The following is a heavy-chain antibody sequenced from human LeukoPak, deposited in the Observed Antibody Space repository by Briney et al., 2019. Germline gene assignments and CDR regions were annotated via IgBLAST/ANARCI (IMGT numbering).Heavy chain of an antibody. CDR1: GYTFTNFD. V-gene: IGHV1-8*01. Sequence: ASVKVSCMATGYTFTNFDINWVRQAPGQGLEWMGWINPNSGNTGYAQKFQGRVTMTMNTSITTDYMELSSLISEDTAVYYCARGPQLRGDSHYIDLGRRGTTVTVSS. CDR2: INPNSGNT. D-gene: IGHD3-10*01. CDR3: ARGPQLRGDSHYIDL. J-gene: IGHJ6*03.